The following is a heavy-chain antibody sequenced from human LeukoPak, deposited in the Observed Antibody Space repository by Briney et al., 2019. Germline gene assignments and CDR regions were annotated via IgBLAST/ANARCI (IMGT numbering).Heavy chain of an antibody. D-gene: IGHD3-3*01. V-gene: IGHV3-66*01. CDR3: ARDQSDVSGYYPYLDY. CDR2: IYSGGDT. Sequence: PGGSLRLSCAASGFTVSSNYMGWVRQAPGKGLDWVSVIYSGGDTYYADAVKGRFTISRDNSKNMIYLEMTSLKAEDTAVYYCARDQSDVSGYYPYLDYWGQGTLVTVSS. CDR1: GFTVSSNY. J-gene: IGHJ4*02.